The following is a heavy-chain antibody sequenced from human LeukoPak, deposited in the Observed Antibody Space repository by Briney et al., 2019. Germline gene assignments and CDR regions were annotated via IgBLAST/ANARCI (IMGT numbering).Heavy chain of an antibody. Sequence: GGSLRLSCSASGFTFTSHVMHWFRQAPGKGLQYVSGISMNVQTTYYAGSVKGRFTISRDNSKNTVYVQMNSLTPEDTALYYCVREGLERRTNFDYWGQGTLV. D-gene: IGHD1-1*01. CDR3: VREGLERRTNFDY. CDR1: GFTFTSHV. J-gene: IGHJ4*02. CDR2: ISMNVQTT. V-gene: IGHV3-64*05.